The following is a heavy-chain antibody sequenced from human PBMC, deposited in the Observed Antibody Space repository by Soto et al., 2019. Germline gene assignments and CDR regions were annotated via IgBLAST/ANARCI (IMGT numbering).Heavy chain of an antibody. D-gene: IGHD3-22*01. CDR3: ARAYYYDSSGYSNWFDP. V-gene: IGHV4-31*03. CDR1: GGSISSGGYY. Sequence: PSETLSLTCTVSGGSISSGGYYWSWIRQHPGKGLEWIGYIYYSGSTNYNPSLKSRVTISVDKSKNQFSLKLSSVTAADTAVYYCARAYYYDSSGYSNWFDPWGQGTLVTVSS. J-gene: IGHJ5*02. CDR2: IYYSGST.